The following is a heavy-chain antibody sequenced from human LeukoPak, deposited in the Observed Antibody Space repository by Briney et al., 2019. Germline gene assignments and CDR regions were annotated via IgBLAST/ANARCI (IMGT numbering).Heavy chain of an antibody. CDR1: GFTFSIYN. V-gene: IGHV3-21*04. D-gene: IGHD6-19*01. J-gene: IGHJ4*02. CDR2: IRSSSSYI. Sequence: GGSLRLSCAASGFTFSIYNMNWVRQAPGKGLEWVSFIRSSSSYIYYADSVKGRFTISRDNSKNTLYLQMNSLRAEDTAVYYCATSSGWYVPPFDYWGQGTLVTVSS. CDR3: ATSSGWYVPPFDY.